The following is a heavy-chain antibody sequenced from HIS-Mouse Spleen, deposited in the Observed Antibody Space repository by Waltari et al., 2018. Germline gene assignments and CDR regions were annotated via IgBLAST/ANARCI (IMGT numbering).Heavy chain of an antibody. J-gene: IGHJ2*01. CDR3: AREIPYSSSWYDWYFDL. Sequence: QLQLQESGPGLVKPSETLSLTCTVSGGSISSSSYYWGWIRQPPGKGLEWIGSIYYSGSTDYNPSLKSRVTRPVDTSKNQFSLKLSSVTAADTAVYYCAREIPYSSSWYDWYFDLWGRGTLVTVSS. CDR2: IYYSGST. V-gene: IGHV4-39*07. D-gene: IGHD6-13*01. CDR1: GGSISSSSYY.